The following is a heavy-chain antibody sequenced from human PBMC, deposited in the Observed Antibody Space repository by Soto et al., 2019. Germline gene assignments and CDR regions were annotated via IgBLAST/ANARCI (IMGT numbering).Heavy chain of an antibody. CDR1: GGTFSSYA. V-gene: IGHV1-69*13. D-gene: IGHD3-3*01. Sequence: ASVKVSCKASGGTFSSYAISWVRQAPGQGLEWMGGIIPIFGTANYAQKFQGRVTITADESTSTAYMELSSLRSEDTAVYYCARHTLRSDDFWSGYFDYWGQGTLVTVSS. J-gene: IGHJ4*02. CDR3: ARHTLRSDDFWSGYFDY. CDR2: IIPIFGTA.